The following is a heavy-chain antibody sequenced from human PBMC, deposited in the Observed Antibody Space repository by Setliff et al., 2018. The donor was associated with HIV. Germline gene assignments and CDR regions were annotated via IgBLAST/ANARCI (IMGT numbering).Heavy chain of an antibody. CDR3: ARETIRSGHPSEAGFDF. Sequence: PSETLSLTCAVYGGSISDYNWRWIRQSPGKGLEWIGEITHNGSMNYNLSLKSRVTISVDTSKNQFSLKLNSVTAADTAMYYCARETIRSGHPSEAGFDFWGQGALVTVSS. J-gene: IGHJ4*02. CDR1: GGSISDYN. V-gene: IGHV4-34*01. CDR2: ITHNGSM. D-gene: IGHD6-19*01.